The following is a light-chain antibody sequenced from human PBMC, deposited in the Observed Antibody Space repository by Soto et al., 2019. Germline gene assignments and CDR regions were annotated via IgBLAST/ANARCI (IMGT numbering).Light chain of an antibody. CDR2: DVS. J-gene: IGKJ1*01. CDR1: QNIERW. CDR3: QQYGNLWT. V-gene: IGKV1-5*01. Sequence: HIIHSASALSISVEDRVIITCRASQNIERWQAWYQQKPGKAPQLLLYDVSSLQRGVPSRFSGSGSATEFILTISDLQPDDFATYSCQQYGNLWTFGQGTKVDIK.